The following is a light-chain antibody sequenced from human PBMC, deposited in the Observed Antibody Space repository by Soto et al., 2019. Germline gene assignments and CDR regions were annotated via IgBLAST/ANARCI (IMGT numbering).Light chain of an antibody. V-gene: IGLV9-49*01. CDR3: GGEHGSGSNFVYWV. CDR1: SGYSNYK. J-gene: IGLJ3*02. CDR2: VGTGGIVG. Sequence: QSVLTQPPSASASLGASVTLTCTLSSGYSNYKVDWYQQRPGKGPRFVMRVGTGGIVGTKGDGIPDRFSVLGSGLNRYLTHQNIQEEEESDYLCGGEHGSGSNFVYWVFGGGTKLTVL.